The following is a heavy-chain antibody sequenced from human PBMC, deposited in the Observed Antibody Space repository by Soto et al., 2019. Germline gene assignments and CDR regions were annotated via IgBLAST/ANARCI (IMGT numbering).Heavy chain of an antibody. CDR1: GYTITNYY. Sequence: QVQLVQSGAEVKKPGASVKVSCKASGYTITNYYMHWVRQAPGQGLEWMGIINPSGGSTTYAQKFKGRVTMTRETSTSTVYMEVSSLRSEDTAVYYCARDGDTAMASGAFDIWGQGTMVTVSS. D-gene: IGHD5-18*01. V-gene: IGHV1-46*01. CDR2: INPSGGST. J-gene: IGHJ3*02. CDR3: ARDGDTAMASGAFDI.